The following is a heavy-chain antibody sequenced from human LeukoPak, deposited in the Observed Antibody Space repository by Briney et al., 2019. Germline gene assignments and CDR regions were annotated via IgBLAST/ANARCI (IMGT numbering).Heavy chain of an antibody. CDR2: ISSSGSTI. J-gene: IGHJ6*03. CDR1: GFTFSDYY. CDR3: ARLGGSYPRDYYYYYMDV. Sequence: GGSLRLSCAASGFTFSDYYMSWIRQAPGKGLEWVSYISSSGSTIYYADSVKGRFTISRDNAKNSLYLQMNSPRAEDTAVYYCARLGGSYPRDYYYYYMDVWGKGTTVTISS. D-gene: IGHD1-26*01. V-gene: IGHV3-11*01.